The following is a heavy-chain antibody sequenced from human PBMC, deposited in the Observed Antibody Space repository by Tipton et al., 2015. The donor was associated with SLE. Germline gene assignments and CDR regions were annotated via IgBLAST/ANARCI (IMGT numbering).Heavy chain of an antibody. D-gene: IGHD1-20*01. CDR2: IRYDGSNK. V-gene: IGHV3-30*02. CDR1: GFTFSSYG. J-gene: IGHJ4*02. CDR3: AKDNWNDAYYFDY. Sequence: SGFTFSSYGMHWVRQAPGKGLEWVAFIRYDGSNKYYADSVKGRFTISRDNSKNTLYLQMNSLRAEDTAVYYCAKDNWNDAYYFDYWGQGTLVTVSS.